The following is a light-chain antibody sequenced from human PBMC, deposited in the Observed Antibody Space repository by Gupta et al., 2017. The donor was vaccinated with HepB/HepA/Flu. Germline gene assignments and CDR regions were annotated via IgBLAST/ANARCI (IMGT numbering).Light chain of an antibody. CDR3: QAWDSNTVV. V-gene: IGLV3-1*01. CDR2: QDT. J-gene: IGLJ2*01. CDR1: KLGDRY. Sequence: SYELTQPPSVSVSPGQTATITCSGDKLGDRYACWYQQKPGQSPVLLIYQDTKRSSAIPERFSGSNSGNTATLTISETQAMDEADYYCQAWDSNTVVFGGGTKLTVL.